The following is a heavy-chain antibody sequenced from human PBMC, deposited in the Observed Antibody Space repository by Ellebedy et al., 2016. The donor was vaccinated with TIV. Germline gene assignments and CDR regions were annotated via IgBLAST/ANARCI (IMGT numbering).Heavy chain of an antibody. CDR1: EFTFRRFA. V-gene: IGHV3-30*18. J-gene: IGHJ4*02. D-gene: IGHD6-13*01. Sequence: GESLKISCAASEFTFRRFAMHWVRKAPGKGLEWVAVVSADGSRKSYADSVKERFTISRDNSKNTLFVQMNSLRVEDTAVYYCAKPSDPNPGYSASWATYFDSWGQGTLVTVSS. CDR3: AKPSDPNPGYSASWATYFDS. CDR2: VSADGSRK.